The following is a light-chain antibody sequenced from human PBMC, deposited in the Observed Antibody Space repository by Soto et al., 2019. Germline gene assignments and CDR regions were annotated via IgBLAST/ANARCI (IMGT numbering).Light chain of an antibody. J-gene: IGKJ1*01. CDR1: QSLLHSDGKTY. Sequence: EIVLTQTPLSLSVTPGQSASISCKSSQSLLHSDGKTYLYWYLQRPGQPPQLLMYEVSNRFSGVPERFSGRGSGTDLTLEISRVEAEDVGLYSCLQTTQLPLTCGHGTQVEVK. CDR3: LQTTQLPLT. CDR2: EVS. V-gene: IGKV2D-29*01.